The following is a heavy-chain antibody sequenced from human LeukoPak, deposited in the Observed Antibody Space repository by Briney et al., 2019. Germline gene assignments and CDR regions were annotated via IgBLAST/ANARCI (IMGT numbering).Heavy chain of an antibody. J-gene: IGHJ6*03. Sequence: SETLSLTCTVSGGSISSYYRSWIRQPPGKGLEWVGYIYFSGSTNYTHSLKSRVTISVDTSNNQFSLHIGTVTAPDTPVYYCARDSPDGSGGSCYPYYYYYYMDVWGKGTTVTVSS. CDR3: ARDSPDGSGGSCYPYYYYYYMDV. D-gene: IGHD2-15*01. CDR1: GGSISSYY. V-gene: IGHV4-59*12. CDR2: IYFSGST.